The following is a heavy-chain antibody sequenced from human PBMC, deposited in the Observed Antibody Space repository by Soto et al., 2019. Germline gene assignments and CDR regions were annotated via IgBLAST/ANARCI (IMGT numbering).Heavy chain of an antibody. J-gene: IGHJ4*02. V-gene: IGHV4-34*01. CDR1: GGSFSGYY. Sequence: QVQLQQWGAGLLKPSETLSLTCAVYGGSFSGYYWSWIRQPPGKGLEWIGEINHSGSTNYNPSLKSRVTIXVXPXXHQFSLKLSSVTAADTAVYYGASLPYGSGSSPIDYWGQGTLVTVSS. CDR3: ASLPYGSGSSPIDY. D-gene: IGHD3-10*01. CDR2: INHSGST.